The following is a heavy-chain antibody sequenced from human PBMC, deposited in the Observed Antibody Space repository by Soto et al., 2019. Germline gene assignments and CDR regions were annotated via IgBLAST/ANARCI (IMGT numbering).Heavy chain of an antibody. CDR3: AKTISDDYGDYAYYFDY. CDR1: GFTFNIYA. V-gene: IGHV3-23*01. J-gene: IGHJ4*02. Sequence: GGSLRLSCAASGFTFNIYAMTWVRQAPGKGLEWVSAISRYGDITYYADSVEGRFSISRDNSKNTLYLQMNSLRAEDTAVYYCAKTISDDYGDYAYYFDYWGQGTLVTVSS. CDR2: ISRYGDIT. D-gene: IGHD4-17*01.